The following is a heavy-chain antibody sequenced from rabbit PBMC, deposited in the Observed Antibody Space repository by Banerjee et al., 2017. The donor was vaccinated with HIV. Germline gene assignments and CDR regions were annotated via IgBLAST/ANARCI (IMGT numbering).Heavy chain of an antibody. J-gene: IGHJ6*01. CDR1: GIDFSSYYY. CDR2: IYTSSGST. V-gene: IGHV1S43*01. Sequence: QEQLEESGGGLVKPGGTLTLTSKASGIDFSSYYYMCWVRQAPGKGLELIAWIYTSSGSTWYASLVNGRFTISKTSSTTVTLQMTSLTAADTATYFCARNYAGYAGYAYVSYGMDLWGPGTLVTVS. CDR3: ARNYAGYAGYAYVSYGMDL. D-gene: IGHD6-1*01.